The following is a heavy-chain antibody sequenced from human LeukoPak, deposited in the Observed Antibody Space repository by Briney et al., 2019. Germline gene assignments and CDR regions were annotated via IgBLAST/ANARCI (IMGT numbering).Heavy chain of an antibody. CDR3: SEGLAC. CDR1: GLTFSDVW. Sequence: PGGSLRLSCAVSGLTFSDVWMSWVRQAPGKGLEWVGRITTTAHGATTDYAAPVKGRFTISRGDSKNTVYLQMNGLKTEDTALYYCSEGLACWGQGTLVAVSA. J-gene: IGHJ4*02. V-gene: IGHV3-15*01. CDR2: ITTTAHGATT.